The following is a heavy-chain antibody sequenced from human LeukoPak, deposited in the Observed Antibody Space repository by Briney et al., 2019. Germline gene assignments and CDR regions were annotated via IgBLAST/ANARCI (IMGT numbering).Heavy chain of an antibody. V-gene: IGHV3-23*01. CDR1: GFTFSSYG. CDR3: AKDPVGATKASIFFDY. CDR2: ISGSGGST. Sequence: PGGSLRLSWAASGFTFSSYGMSWVRQAPLKGLEWGSAISGSGGSTYYADSVKGRFTISRENSKNTLYLQMNSLRAEDTAVYYCAKDPVGATKASIFFDYWGQGTLVTVSS. J-gene: IGHJ4*02. D-gene: IGHD1-26*01.